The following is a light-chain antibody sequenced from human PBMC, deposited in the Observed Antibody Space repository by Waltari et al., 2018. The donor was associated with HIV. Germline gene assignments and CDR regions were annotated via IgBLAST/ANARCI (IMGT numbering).Light chain of an antibody. CDR3: CSYAGDYTFR. V-gene: IGLV2-11*01. CDR1: SSDVGGYNY. Sequence: QSALTQPRPVSGSPGQPVTISCTGTSSDVGGYNYVSWYQQHPGKAPKLMIYDVSKRPSGVPDRFSGSKSGNTASLTISGLQAEDEADFYCCSYAGDYTFRFGGGTKLTVL. J-gene: IGLJ3*02. CDR2: DVS.